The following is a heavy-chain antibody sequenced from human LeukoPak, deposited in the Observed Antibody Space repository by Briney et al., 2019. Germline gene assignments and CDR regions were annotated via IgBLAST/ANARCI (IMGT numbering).Heavy chain of an antibody. V-gene: IGHV4-34*01. D-gene: IGHD3-9*01. Sequence: SETLSLTCAVYGGSFSGYYWSWLRQPPGKGLEWIGEINHSGSTNYNPSLKSRVTISVDTSKNQFSLKLSPVTAADTAVYYCARHGYYDILTAYYIPTILRYWGQGTLVTVSS. CDR2: INHSGST. CDR1: GGSFSGYY. CDR3: ARHGYYDILTAYYIPTILRY. J-gene: IGHJ4*02.